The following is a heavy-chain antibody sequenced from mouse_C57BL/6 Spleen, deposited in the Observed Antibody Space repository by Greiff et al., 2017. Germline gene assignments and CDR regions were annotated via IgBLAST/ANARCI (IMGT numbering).Heavy chain of an antibody. CDR3: ARYYYGSSDY. CDR2: ISYSGST. J-gene: IGHJ2*01. CDR1: GDSITSCY. D-gene: IGHD1-1*01. Sequence: VQLQQSGPSLVKPSQTLSLTCSVTGDSITSCYWNWIRKFPGNKLEYMGYISYSGSTYYNPSLKSRISITRDTSKNQYYLQLNSVTTEDTATYYCARYYYGSSDYWGQGTTLTVSS. V-gene: IGHV3-8*02.